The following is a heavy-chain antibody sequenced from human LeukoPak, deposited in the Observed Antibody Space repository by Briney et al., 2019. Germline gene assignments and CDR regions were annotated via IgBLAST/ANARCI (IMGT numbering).Heavy chain of an antibody. CDR2: IWYDGSNK. V-gene: IGHV3-33*01. Sequence: GRSLRLSCAASGFTFSSYGMHWVRQAPGKGLEWVAVIWYDGSNKYYADSVKGRFTISRDNSKNTLYLQMNSLRAEDTAVYYCARAKDRGVDAFDIWGQGTMVTVSS. CDR1: GFTFSSYG. J-gene: IGHJ3*02. CDR3: ARAKDRGVDAFDI. D-gene: IGHD3-10*01.